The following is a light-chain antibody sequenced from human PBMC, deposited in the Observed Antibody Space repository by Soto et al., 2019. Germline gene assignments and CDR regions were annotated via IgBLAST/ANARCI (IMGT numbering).Light chain of an antibody. CDR3: QQSYSAPLT. CDR2: AAS. J-gene: IGKJ1*01. CDR1: QNIFTY. Sequence: DIQMTQSPSSLSASVGDRVTISCRASQNIFTYLNWYQQKPGKAPNLLIFAASNLQSGVPSRFSGSGSGTDFTLTISSLQREDFATYHCQQSYSAPLTFGPGTKVDI. V-gene: IGKV1-39*01.